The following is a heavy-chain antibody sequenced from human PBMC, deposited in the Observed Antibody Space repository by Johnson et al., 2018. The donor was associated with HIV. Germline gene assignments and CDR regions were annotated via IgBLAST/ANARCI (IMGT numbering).Heavy chain of an antibody. J-gene: IGHJ3*02. V-gene: IGHV3-7*01. CDR1: GFTFSSYG. CDR3: ARQRGCDI. CDR2: IKQDGSET. Sequence: VLLVESGGGVVQPGGSLRLSCAASGFTFSSYGMHWVRQAPGKGLEWVANIKQDGSETNYVDSVKGRFTISRDNPKNSLYLQMNSLRVEDTAVYYCARQRGCDIWGQGTMVTVSS.